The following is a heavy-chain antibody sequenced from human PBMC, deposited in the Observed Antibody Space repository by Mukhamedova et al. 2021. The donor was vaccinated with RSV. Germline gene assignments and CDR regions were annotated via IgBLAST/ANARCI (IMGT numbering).Heavy chain of an antibody. V-gene: IGHV6-1*01. Sequence: QSPSRGLEWLGRTSFRSRWYTEYALSVQSRMTINADTSKNQLFLRLNSVTPEDTAVYYCARATLGATTNMGRKSYHYYYLDVWGKG. CDR3: ARATLGATTNMGRKSYHYYYLDV. CDR2: TSFRSRWYT. D-gene: IGHD1-1*01. J-gene: IGHJ6*03.